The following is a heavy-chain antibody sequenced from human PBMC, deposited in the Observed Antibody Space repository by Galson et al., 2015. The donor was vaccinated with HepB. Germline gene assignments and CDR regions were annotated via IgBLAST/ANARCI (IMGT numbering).Heavy chain of an antibody. CDR2: ISTSSTV. CDR3: ARGGSYYGSYYYYGLDV. V-gene: IGHV3-48*04. CDR1: GFTFSRYS. Sequence: SLRLSCAASGFTFSRYSMNWVRQAPGKGLEWASYISTSSTVYYADSVKGRFTISRDNAKNSLYLQMNSLRGEDTAVYYCARGGSYYGSYYYYGLDVWGQGTTVTVSS. D-gene: IGHD1-26*01. J-gene: IGHJ6*02.